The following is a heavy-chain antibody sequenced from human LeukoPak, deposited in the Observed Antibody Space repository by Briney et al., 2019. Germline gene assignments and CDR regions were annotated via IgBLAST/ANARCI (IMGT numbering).Heavy chain of an antibody. J-gene: IGHJ4*02. Sequence: GGSLRLSCAASGFTFSSYAMSWVRQAPGKGLEWVSAISGNGRSTYYADSVKGRFTISRDNSKNTLYLQMNSLRAEDTAVYYCVRDGGVSGYDLLDYWGQGTLVTVSS. D-gene: IGHD5-12*01. CDR1: GFTFSSYA. V-gene: IGHV3-23*01. CDR3: VRDGGVSGYDLLDY. CDR2: ISGNGRST.